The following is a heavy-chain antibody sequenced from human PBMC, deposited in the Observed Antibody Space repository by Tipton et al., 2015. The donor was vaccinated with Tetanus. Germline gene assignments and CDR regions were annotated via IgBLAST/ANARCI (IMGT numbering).Heavy chain of an antibody. V-gene: IGHV5-51*01. CDR3: ARAHCTDGVCNFDF. CDR1: GYSFYRYW. J-gene: IGHJ4*02. D-gene: IGHD2-8*01. Sequence: QLVQSGAEVKEPGESLKISCRGSGYSFYRYWIAWVRHMPGKGLEWMGIIYPGDSDIRYSPSFQGQVTTSVDKSINTAYLQWSSLKASDTSMFYCARAHCTDGVCNFDFWGQGALVTVAS. CDR2: IYPGDSDI.